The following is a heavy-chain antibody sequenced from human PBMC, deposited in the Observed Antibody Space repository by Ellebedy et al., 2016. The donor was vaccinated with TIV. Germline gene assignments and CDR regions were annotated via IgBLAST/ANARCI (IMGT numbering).Heavy chain of an antibody. CDR1: GGTFSSYA. D-gene: IGHD5-24*01. CDR3: ARERWLQSNGLIDY. Sequence: ASVKVSCKASGGTFSSYAISWVRQAPGQGLEWMGRIIPILGIANYAQKFQGRVTITADKSTSTAYMELSSLRSEDTAVYYCARERWLQSNGLIDYWGQGTLVTVSS. V-gene: IGHV1-69*04. J-gene: IGHJ4*02. CDR2: IIPILGIA.